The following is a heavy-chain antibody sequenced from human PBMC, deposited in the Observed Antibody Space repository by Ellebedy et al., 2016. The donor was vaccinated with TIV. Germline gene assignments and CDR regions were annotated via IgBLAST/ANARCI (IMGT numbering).Heavy chain of an antibody. CDR3: ARGSGSGAWLIDF. D-gene: IGHD2-15*01. J-gene: IGHJ4*01. V-gene: IGHV3-30*04. Sequence: GESLKISCAASGFNFNSYALHWVRQAPGQGLEWVSLISYHGSDKYYADAVTGRFTISRDNAKNSLYLQMHSLRAEDTGVYYCARGSGSGAWLIDFWGHGTLVTVSS. CDR2: ISYHGSDK. CDR1: GFNFNSYA.